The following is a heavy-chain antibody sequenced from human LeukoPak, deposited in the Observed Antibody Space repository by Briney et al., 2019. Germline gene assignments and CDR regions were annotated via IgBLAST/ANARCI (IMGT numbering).Heavy chain of an antibody. V-gene: IGHV4-31*03. CDR2: IYYSGST. CDR1: GGSISSGGYY. D-gene: IGHD6-13*01. CDR3: ARGQGYSSSWYPGRRYYYYGMDV. J-gene: IGHJ6*02. Sequence: SETLSLTCTVSGGSISSGGYYWSWIRQHPGKGLEWIGYIYYSGSTYYNPSLKSRVTISVDTSKNQFSLKLSSVTAADTAVYYCARGQGYSSSWYPGRRYYYYGMDVWGQGTTVTVSS.